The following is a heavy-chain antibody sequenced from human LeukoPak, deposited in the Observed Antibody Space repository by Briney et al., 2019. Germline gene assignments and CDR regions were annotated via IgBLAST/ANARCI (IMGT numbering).Heavy chain of an antibody. CDR2: IYYSGST. Sequence: SETLSLTCSVSGGSISSGDYYWSWIRQHPGKGLEWIGYIYYSGSTYYNPSLKSRVTISVDTSKNQFSLKLSSVTAADTAVYYCARGNWNYVFDYWGQGTLVTVSS. CDR1: GGSISSGDYY. D-gene: IGHD1-7*01. CDR3: ARGNWNYVFDY. V-gene: IGHV4-31*03. J-gene: IGHJ4*02.